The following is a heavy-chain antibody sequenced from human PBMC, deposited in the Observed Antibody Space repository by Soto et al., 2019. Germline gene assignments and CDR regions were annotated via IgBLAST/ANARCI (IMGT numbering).Heavy chain of an antibody. Sequence: GGSLRLSCAASGFTFDDYALPWVRQTPGRGFEWVSGITCNSYNISYADSVKGRFTTSRDNAKNSLYLQMNRLRPEDSALYYCANGYNWDALDNWGQGTLVTVSS. J-gene: IGHJ4*02. CDR2: ITCNSYNI. V-gene: IGHV3-9*01. CDR3: ANGYNWDALDN. D-gene: IGHD1-1*01. CDR1: GFTFDDYA.